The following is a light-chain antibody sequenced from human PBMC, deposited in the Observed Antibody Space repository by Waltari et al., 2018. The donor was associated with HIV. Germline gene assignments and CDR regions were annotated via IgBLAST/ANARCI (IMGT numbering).Light chain of an antibody. CDR3: ATWDDTLDGPV. CDR2: SNS. J-gene: IGLJ3*02. V-gene: IGLV1-44*01. CDR1: PSNIRSNS. Sequence: QSVLTQSPSASGTPGQRVTISCSAAPSNIRSNSVSWYQQVPGTAPQLFMFSNSLRPSGVPDRFSGSKSGTSASLAISGLQSEDEADYYCATWDDTLDGPVFGGGTRLTVL.